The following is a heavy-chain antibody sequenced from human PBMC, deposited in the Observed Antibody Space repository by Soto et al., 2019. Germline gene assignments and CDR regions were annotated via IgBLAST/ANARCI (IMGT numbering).Heavy chain of an antibody. CDR1: GFTFSTYA. V-gene: IGHV3-30*18. D-gene: IGHD3-3*01. Sequence: GGSLRLSCSASGFTFSTYAMNWVRQAPGKGLEWVAVISYDGSNKYYADSVKGRFTISRDNSKNTLYLQMNSLRAEDTAVYYCAKGPYDFWSGYPVFDPWGQGTLVTVSS. J-gene: IGHJ5*02. CDR2: ISYDGSNK. CDR3: AKGPYDFWSGYPVFDP.